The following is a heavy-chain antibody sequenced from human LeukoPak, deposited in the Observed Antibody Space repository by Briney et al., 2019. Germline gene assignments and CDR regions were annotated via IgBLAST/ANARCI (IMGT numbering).Heavy chain of an antibody. CDR1: GGSISSGGYS. J-gene: IGHJ4*02. D-gene: IGHD4-23*01. CDR2: IYHSGST. V-gene: IGHV4-30-2*01. CDR3: ARGQPYGGNFLDY. Sequence: SQTLSLTCAVSGGSISSGGYSWSWIRQPPGKGLEWIGYIYHSGSTYYNPSLKSRVTKSVDRSKNQFSLKLSSVTAADTAVYYCARGQPYGGNFLDYWGQGTLVTVSS.